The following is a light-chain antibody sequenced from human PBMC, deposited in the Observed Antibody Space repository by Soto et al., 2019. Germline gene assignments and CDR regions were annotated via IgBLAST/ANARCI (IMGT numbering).Light chain of an antibody. CDR2: AAS. J-gene: IGKJ2*01. CDR1: QGISSY. Sequence: AIRMTQSPSSLSASTGDRVTITCRASQGISSYLAWYQQKPGKAPKLLIYAASTLQSGVPSRFSGSGSGTDFTLTISCLQSEDFATYYCQQYYSPWYTFGQGTKLEIK. V-gene: IGKV1-8*01. CDR3: QQYYSPWYT.